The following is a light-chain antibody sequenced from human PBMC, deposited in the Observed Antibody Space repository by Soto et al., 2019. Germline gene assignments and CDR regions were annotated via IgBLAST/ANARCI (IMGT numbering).Light chain of an antibody. CDR2: DVS. Sequence: QSALTQPASVSGSPGRSITISCTGTSRDVGGYNYVSWYQHHPGKAPKLIIYDVSNRPSGVSNPFSGSKSGNTASLTISGLQPEDEAEYYCSSYTTSNTRQIVFGTGTKVTVL. V-gene: IGLV2-14*03. J-gene: IGLJ1*01. CDR3: SSYTTSNTRQIV. CDR1: SRDVGGYNY.